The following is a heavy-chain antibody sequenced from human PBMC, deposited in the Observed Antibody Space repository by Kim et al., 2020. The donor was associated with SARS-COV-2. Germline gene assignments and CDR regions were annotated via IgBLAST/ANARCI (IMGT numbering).Heavy chain of an antibody. D-gene: IGHD6-13*01. CDR3: ARDGGSSWYGMDV. J-gene: IGHJ6*02. Sequence: GGSLRLSCAASGFTVSSNYMSWVRQAPGKGLEWVSVIYIGGSTYYADSVKGRFTISRDNSKNTLYLQMNSLRAEDTAVYYCARDGGSSWYGMDVWGQGTTVTVSS. CDR2: IYIGGST. V-gene: IGHV3-53*01. CDR1: GFTVSSNY.